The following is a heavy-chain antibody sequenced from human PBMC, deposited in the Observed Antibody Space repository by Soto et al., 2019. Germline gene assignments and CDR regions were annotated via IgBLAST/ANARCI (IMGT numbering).Heavy chain of an antibody. CDR3: AKTLYYYDSSGYPTYYYGMDV. CDR1: GFTFSSYG. CDR2: ISYDGSNK. V-gene: IGHV3-30*18. D-gene: IGHD3-22*01. J-gene: IGHJ6*02. Sequence: GGSLRLSCAASGFTFSSYGMHWVRQAPGKGLEWVAVISYDGSNKYYADSVMGRFTISRDNSKNTLYLQMNSLRAEDTAVYYCAKTLYYYDSSGYPTYYYGMDVWGQGTTVTVSS.